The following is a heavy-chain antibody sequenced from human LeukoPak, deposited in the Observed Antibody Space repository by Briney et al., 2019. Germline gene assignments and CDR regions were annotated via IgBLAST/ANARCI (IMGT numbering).Heavy chain of an antibody. D-gene: IGHD3-22*01. CDR1: GFTFSSYA. J-gene: IGHJ4*02. CDR3: AKDYSSGYYYADY. Sequence: GGSLRLSCAASGFTFSSYAMTWVRQAPGKGLEWVSVISDSGGSAYYADSVQGRFTISRDNSKNTLYLQMNSLRAEDTAVYYCAKDYSSGYYYADYWGQGTLVTVSS. V-gene: IGHV3-23*01. CDR2: ISDSGGSA.